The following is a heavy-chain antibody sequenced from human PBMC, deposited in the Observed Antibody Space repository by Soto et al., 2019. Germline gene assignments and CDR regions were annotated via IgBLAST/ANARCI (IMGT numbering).Heavy chain of an antibody. CDR2: ISSSSSYI. V-gene: IGHV3-21*01. D-gene: IGHD3-10*01. Sequence: ESGGGLVKPGGSLRLSCAASGFTFSSYSMNWVRQAPGKGLEWVSSISSSSSYIYYADSVKGRFTISRDNAKNSLYLQMNSLRAEDTAVYYCARDMAMYYYGSGSYLDYWGQGTLVTVSS. J-gene: IGHJ4*02. CDR3: ARDMAMYYYGSGSYLDY. CDR1: GFTFSSYS.